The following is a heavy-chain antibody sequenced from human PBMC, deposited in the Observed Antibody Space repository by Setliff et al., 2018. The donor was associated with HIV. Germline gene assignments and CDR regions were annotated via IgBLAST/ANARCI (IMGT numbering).Heavy chain of an antibody. D-gene: IGHD5-12*01. Sequence: PSETLSLTCTVSDDPISSYYWSWIRQPPGKGLEWIGYIYYTGTTKYNPSLKSRVTISIDTSKNQFSLKLTSVTAADTAVYFCAREGVGYNPFYYYGMDVWGQGTTVTVSS. CDR2: IYYTGTT. V-gene: IGHV4-59*12. CDR1: DDPISSYY. J-gene: IGHJ6*02. CDR3: AREGVGYNPFYYYGMDV.